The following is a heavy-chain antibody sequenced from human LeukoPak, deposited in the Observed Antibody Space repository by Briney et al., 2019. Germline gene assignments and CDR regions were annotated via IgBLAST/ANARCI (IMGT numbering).Heavy chain of an antibody. CDR1: GFTFSSYG. V-gene: IGHV3-30*02. D-gene: IGHD3/OR15-3a*01. Sequence: PGGSLRLSCAASGFTFSSYGMHWVRQAPGKGLEWVAFIRYDGSNKYYADSVKGRFTISRDNSKNTLYLQMNSLRAEDTAVYYCAKGYDFWSGYSDYWGQGTLVTVSS. J-gene: IGHJ4*02. CDR2: IRYDGSNK. CDR3: AKGYDFWSGYSDY.